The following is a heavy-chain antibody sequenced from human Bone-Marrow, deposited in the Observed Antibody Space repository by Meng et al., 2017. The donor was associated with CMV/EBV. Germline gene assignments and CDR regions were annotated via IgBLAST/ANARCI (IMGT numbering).Heavy chain of an antibody. J-gene: IGHJ1*01. CDR2: ISSSSSTI. D-gene: IGHD1-26*01. V-gene: IGHV3-48*04. CDR3: ARGRIGSYVYFQN. Sequence: GGSLRLSCAASGFTFSSYSMNWVRQAPGKGLEWVSYISSSSSTIYYADSVKGRFTISRDNAKNSLYLQMNSLRAGDTAFYYCARGRIGSYVYFQNWGQGTLVTVSS. CDR1: GFTFSSYS.